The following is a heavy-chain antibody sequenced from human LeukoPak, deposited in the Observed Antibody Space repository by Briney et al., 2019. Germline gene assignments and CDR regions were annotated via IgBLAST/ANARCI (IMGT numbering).Heavy chain of an antibody. CDR1: GFTFSSYS. CDR3: ARGRMVTTYGFNWFDP. V-gene: IGHV3-48*01. CDR2: ISGGSSTI. Sequence: GGSLRLSCAASGFTFSSYSMNWVRQAPGKGLEWISYISGGSSTIFYSDSVKGRFTISRDNAKDSLYLQMNSLRAEDTAMYYCARGRMVTTYGFNWFDPWGQGTLVTVSS. J-gene: IGHJ5*02. D-gene: IGHD4-17*01.